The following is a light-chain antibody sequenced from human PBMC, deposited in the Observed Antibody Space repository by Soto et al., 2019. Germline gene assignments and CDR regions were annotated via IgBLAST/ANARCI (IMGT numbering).Light chain of an antibody. CDR2: GGS. Sequence: EIVLTQSPGTLSLSPGQRATLSCRASQSVRSDYLAWYQQRPGQTPRLLIYGGSSRATGIPVRFSGSGSETDFTLTITRLEPEDFAVYYCQQYSSSRTFGQGTKVDI. V-gene: IGKV3-20*01. CDR1: QSVRSDY. CDR3: QQYSSSRT. J-gene: IGKJ1*01.